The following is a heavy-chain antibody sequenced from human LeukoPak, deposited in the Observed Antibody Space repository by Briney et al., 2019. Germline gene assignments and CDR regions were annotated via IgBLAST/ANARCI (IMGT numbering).Heavy chain of an antibody. CDR2: MNPNSGNT. D-gene: IGHD3-16*01. Sequence: ASVKVSCKASGYTFPSYDINWVRQATGQGLEWMGWMNPNSGNTGYAQKFQGRVTMTRNTSISTAYMELSSLRSEDTAVYYCARYDRTGWGQDSPIDYWGQGTLVTVSS. CDR1: GYTFPSYD. CDR3: ARYDRTGWGQDSPIDY. J-gene: IGHJ4*02. V-gene: IGHV1-8*01.